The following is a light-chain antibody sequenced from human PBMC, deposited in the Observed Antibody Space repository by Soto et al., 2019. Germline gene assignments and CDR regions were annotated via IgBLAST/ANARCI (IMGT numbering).Light chain of an antibody. CDR1: SSDVGGYNY. V-gene: IGLV2-14*01. Sequence: QSVLTQPASVSGSPGQSITISCTGTSSDVGGYNYVSWYQQHPGKAPKLMIYEVSNRPSGVSNRFSGSKSGNTASLTISGLQAEDEADYYCSSYTSSSIVVFGGGTQL. J-gene: IGLJ2*01. CDR3: SSYTSSSIVV. CDR2: EVS.